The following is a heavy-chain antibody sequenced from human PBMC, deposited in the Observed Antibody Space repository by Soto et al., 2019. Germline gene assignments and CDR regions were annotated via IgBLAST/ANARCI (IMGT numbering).Heavy chain of an antibody. Sequence: EVHLLESGGGLVQPGGSLRLSCAASGFTFSSYAVSWVRQAPGKGLEWLSAISPTSSHTYYADSVKGRFIISRDNSKSTLYLQMNSLRPEDTAVYYCARKYSGPGYYYGMDVWGHGTTVTVSS. CDR3: ARKYSGPGYYYGMDV. V-gene: IGHV3-23*01. CDR1: GFTFSSYA. CDR2: ISPTSSHT. J-gene: IGHJ6*02. D-gene: IGHD2-21*01.